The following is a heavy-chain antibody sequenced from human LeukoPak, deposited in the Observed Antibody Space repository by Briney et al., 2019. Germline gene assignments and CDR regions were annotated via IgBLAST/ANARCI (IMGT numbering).Heavy chain of an antibody. D-gene: IGHD1-1*01. CDR3: AREGTTGRNLNWFDS. Sequence: SETLSLTCTVSGGSISSSYWSWIRQPPGKGLEWIGHTHNSGNTNYNPSLKSRVTLSVDTSKNQFSLKLSSATAADTAVYYCAREGTTGRNLNWFDSWGQGTLVTVSS. V-gene: IGHV4-59*01. J-gene: IGHJ5*01. CDR1: GGSISSSY. CDR2: THNSGNT.